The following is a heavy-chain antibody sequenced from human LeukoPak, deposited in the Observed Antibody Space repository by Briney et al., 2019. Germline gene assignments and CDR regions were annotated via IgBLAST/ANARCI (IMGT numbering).Heavy chain of an antibody. J-gene: IGHJ4*02. D-gene: IGHD3-10*01. V-gene: IGHV3-23*01. CDR3: AKTSSGSYGDY. CDR1: GFTFSTYA. CDR2: VSAGGGST. Sequence: PGGSLRLSCTASGFTFSTYAMNWVRQAPGKGLEWVSTVSAGGGSTYYADSVKGRFTISRDNSKNTLYLQMNSLRAEDTAVYYCAKTSSGSYGDYWGQGTLVTVSS.